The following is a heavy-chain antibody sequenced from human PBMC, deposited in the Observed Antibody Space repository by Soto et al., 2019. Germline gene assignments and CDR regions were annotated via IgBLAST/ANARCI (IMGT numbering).Heavy chain of an antibody. CDR3: ARVQSSRWFYFDC. J-gene: IGHJ4*02. CDR2: INPSGGST. D-gene: IGHD6-13*01. V-gene: IGHV1-46*01. Sequence: GASVKVSCKASGYTFTNYDMHWVRQAPGQGLEWMGIINPSGGSTNYAQKFQGRVTMTRDTSTSTVYMNLSSLGSEDTAVYYCARVQSSRWFYFDCWGQGTLVTVSS. CDR1: GYTFTNYD.